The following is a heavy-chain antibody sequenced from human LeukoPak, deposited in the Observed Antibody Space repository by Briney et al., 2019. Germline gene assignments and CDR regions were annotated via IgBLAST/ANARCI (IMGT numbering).Heavy chain of an antibody. J-gene: IGHJ4*02. CDR1: GGSISSYY. Sequence: SETPSLTCTVSGGSISSYYWSWIRQPAGKGLEWIGRIYTSGSTNYNPSLKSRVTISVDKSKNQFSLKLSSVTAADTAVYYCARDRSRYYYGSGSYYEGNFDYWGQGTLVTVSS. V-gene: IGHV4-4*07. D-gene: IGHD3-10*01. CDR2: IYTSGST. CDR3: ARDRSRYYYGSGSYYEGNFDY.